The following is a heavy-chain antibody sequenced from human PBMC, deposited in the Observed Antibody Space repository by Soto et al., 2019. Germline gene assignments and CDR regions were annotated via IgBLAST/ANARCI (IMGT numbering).Heavy chain of an antibody. J-gene: IGHJ5*02. CDR2: IYYSGST. CDR1: GGSISSYY. Sequence: SETLSLTCTVSGGSISSYYWSWIRQPPGKGLELIGYIYYSGSTNYNPSLKSRVTISVDTSKNQFSLKLSSVTAADTALYYCASQQDCSSTSCYLGWFDPWGQGTLVTVSS. CDR3: ASQQDCSSTSCYLGWFDP. V-gene: IGHV4-59*08. D-gene: IGHD2-2*01.